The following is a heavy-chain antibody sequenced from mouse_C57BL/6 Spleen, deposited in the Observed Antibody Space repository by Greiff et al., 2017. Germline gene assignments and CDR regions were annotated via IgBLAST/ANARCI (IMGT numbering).Heavy chain of an antibody. D-gene: IGHD2-5*01. CDR2: FYPGSGSI. CDR3: ARHDDRPYSNVYYYAMDY. V-gene: IGHV1-62-2*01. J-gene: IGHJ4*01. Sequence: VQLQQSGAELVKPGASVKLSCKASGYTFTEYTIHWVKQRPGQGLEWIGWFYPGSGSIKYNEKFKDKATLTADKSSSTVYMELSRLTSEDSAVYFCARHDDRPYSNVYYYAMDYWGQGTSVTVSS. CDR1: GYTFTEYT.